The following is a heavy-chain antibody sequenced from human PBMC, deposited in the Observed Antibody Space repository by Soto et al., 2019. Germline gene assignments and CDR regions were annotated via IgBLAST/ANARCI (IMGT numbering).Heavy chain of an antibody. D-gene: IGHD1-1*01. V-gene: IGHV4-59*01. Sequence: QVQLQESGPGLVKPSETLSLTCTVSAGSITNYYWNWIRQPPEKGLEWIGFIHHTGSSMSNPSLRSRLTMSVATTEGQISLNLRAVTAADTAVYYCAKWNEMKRSFDDWGQGILVTVSS. CDR1: AGSITNYY. CDR3: AKWNEMKRSFDD. CDR2: IHHTGSS. J-gene: IGHJ4*02.